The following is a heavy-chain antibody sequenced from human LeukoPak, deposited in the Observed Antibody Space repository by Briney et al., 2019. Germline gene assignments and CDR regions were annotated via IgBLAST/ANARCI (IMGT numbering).Heavy chain of an antibody. V-gene: IGHV3-30-3*01. CDR3: ASAGAPGRNYAGLDY. CDR2: ISYDGINK. J-gene: IGHJ4*02. CDR1: GFTFSSYA. Sequence: GGSLRLSCAASGFTFSSYAMHWDRQAPGKGLEWVAVISYDGINKYYADSVKGRFTISRDSSKNTLYLQMNSLRPEDTAVYYCASAGAPGRNYAGLDYWGQGTLVTVSS. D-gene: IGHD3-10*01.